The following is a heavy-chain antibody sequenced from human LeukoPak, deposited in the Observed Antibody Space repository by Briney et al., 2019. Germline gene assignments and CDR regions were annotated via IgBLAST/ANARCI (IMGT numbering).Heavy chain of an antibody. D-gene: IGHD5-18*01. J-gene: IGHJ4*02. Sequence: PSGTLSLTCAVSGGSITYNYWWSWVRQPPGKGLEWIGDIYYTGTTKDNPSLKSRVSMSLDKSKNQFSLNLTSVTAADTALYYCARVGTAMHFDYWGQGTPVIVSS. CDR1: GGSITYNYW. CDR3: ARVGTAMHFDY. V-gene: IGHV4-4*02. CDR2: IYYTGTT.